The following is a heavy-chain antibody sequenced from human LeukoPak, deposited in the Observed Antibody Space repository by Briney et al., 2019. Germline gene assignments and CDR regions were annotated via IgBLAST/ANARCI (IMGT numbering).Heavy chain of an antibody. Sequence: GGSLRLSCAASGFTFSSYAMSWVRHAPGEGLEWDSAISGSGGSTYYADSVKGRFTISTDNSKNTLYLQMNSLRAEDTAVYYCATTDYGPDYWGQGTLVTVYS. D-gene: IGHD4-17*01. CDR3: ATTDYGPDY. J-gene: IGHJ4*02. CDR1: GFTFSSYA. V-gene: IGHV3-23*01. CDR2: ISGSGGST.